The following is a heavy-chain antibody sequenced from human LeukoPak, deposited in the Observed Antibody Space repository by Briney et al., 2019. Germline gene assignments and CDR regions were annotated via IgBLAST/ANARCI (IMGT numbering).Heavy chain of an antibody. Sequence: SETLSLTCTVSGGSISSYYWSWIRQPPGKGLEWIGYIYYSGSTYYNPSLKSRVTISVDTSKNQFSLKLSSVTAADTAVYYCARGTVHYFDYWGQGTLVTVSS. CDR2: IYYSGST. V-gene: IGHV4-59*12. J-gene: IGHJ4*02. CDR1: GGSISSYY. D-gene: IGHD4-11*01. CDR3: ARGTVHYFDY.